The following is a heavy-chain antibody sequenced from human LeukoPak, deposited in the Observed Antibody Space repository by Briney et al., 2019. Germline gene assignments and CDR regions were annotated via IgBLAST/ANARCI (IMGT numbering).Heavy chain of an antibody. J-gene: IGHJ5*02. V-gene: IGHV4-61*02. CDR1: GGSISSGSYY. D-gene: IGHD3-3*01. CDR3: ARDYRSTIFGVVTRGWFDP. Sequence: PSQTLSLTCTVSGGSISSGSYYWSWIRQPAGKGLEWIGRIYTSGSTNYNPSLKSRVTISVDTSKNQFSLELSSVTAADTAVYYCARDYRSTIFGVVTRGWFDPWGQGTLVTVSS. CDR2: IYTSGST.